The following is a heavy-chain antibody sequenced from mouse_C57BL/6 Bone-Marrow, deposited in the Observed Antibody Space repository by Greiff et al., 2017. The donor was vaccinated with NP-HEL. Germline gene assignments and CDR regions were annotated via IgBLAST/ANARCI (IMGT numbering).Heavy chain of an antibody. Sequence: EVKVVESGGGLVQPGGSLSLSCAASGFTFTDYYMSWVRQPPGKALEWLGFIRNKANGYTTEYSASVKGRFTISRDNSQSILYLQMNALRAEDSATYYCARSYYSNYLYAMDYWGQGTSVTVSS. D-gene: IGHD2-5*01. J-gene: IGHJ4*01. CDR1: GFTFTDYY. CDR3: ARSYYSNYLYAMDY. V-gene: IGHV7-3*01. CDR2: IRNKANGYTT.